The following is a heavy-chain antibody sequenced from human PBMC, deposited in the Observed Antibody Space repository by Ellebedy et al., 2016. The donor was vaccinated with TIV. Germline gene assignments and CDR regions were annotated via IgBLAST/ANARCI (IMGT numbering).Heavy chain of an antibody. J-gene: IGHJ6*02. CDR1: GGSFSGYY. CDR3: ARVANLRRYYSSTSCRDYYYGMDV. CDR2: INHSGST. Sequence: MPSETLSLTCAVYGGSFSGYYWSWIRQPPGKGLEWIGEINHSGSTNYNPSLKSRVTISVDTSKNQFSLKLSSVTAADTAVYYCARVANLRRYYSSTSCRDYYYGMDVWGQGTTVTVSS. D-gene: IGHD2-2*01. V-gene: IGHV4-34*01.